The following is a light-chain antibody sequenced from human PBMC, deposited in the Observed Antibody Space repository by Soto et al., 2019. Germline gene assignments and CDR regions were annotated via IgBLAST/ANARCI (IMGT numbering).Light chain of an antibody. CDR2: AAS. V-gene: IGKV1-39*01. CDR3: QQSYSTPPT. J-gene: IGKJ1*01. Sequence: DIQVTQSPSSLSASAGDIITITCRAIQTIATYLNWYQQKPGKAPKLLIYAASKLQSGVPSTFIGSGSGTDFTLTISSLQPEDFATYYCQQSYSTPPTFGQGTKVDIK. CDR1: QTIATY.